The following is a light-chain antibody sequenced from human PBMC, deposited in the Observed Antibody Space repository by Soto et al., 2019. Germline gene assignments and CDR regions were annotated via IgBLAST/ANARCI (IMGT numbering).Light chain of an antibody. Sequence: EIVMTQSPATLSVSPGGRAPLSCRARQSVSSNLAWYQQKPGQAPRLLIYGASTRATGIPARFSGSGSGTEFTLTISSLQSEDFAVYYCQQYNNWPPTWTFGQGTKVDIK. V-gene: IGKV3-15*01. CDR1: QSVSSN. CDR3: QQYNNWPPTWT. J-gene: IGKJ1*01. CDR2: GAS.